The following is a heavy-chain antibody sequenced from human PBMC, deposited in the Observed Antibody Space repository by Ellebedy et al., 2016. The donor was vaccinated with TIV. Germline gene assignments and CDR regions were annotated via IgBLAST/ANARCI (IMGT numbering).Heavy chain of an antibody. CDR2: INQDGSDI. J-gene: IGHJ4*02. CDR1: GFTFSNYW. CDR3: AREIYGSGSH. V-gene: IGHV3-7*01. D-gene: IGHD3-10*01. Sequence: GGSLRLSXAASGFTFSNYWMTWVRQAPGKGLEWVANINQDGSDIYYVDSVKGRFTISRDNTKSSVYLQMNSLRVDDTAVYYCAREIYGSGSHWGQGTLVTVSS.